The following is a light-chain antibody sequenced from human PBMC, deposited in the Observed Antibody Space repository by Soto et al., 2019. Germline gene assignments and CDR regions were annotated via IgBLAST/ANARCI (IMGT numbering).Light chain of an antibody. V-gene: IGLV2-14*03. Sequence: QSVLTQPASVSGSPGQSISISCTGTGNDVGGSTFVSWYQQHPDKVPKLVIFDVNRRPSGVSDRFSGSKSVNAASLTISGLQAEDEADYYCCSYTATTTYVFGTGTKVTVL. CDR2: DVN. J-gene: IGLJ1*01. CDR3: CSYTATTTYV. CDR1: GNDVGGSTF.